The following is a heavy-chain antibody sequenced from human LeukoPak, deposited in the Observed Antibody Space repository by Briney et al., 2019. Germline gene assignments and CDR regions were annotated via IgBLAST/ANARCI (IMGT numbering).Heavy chain of an antibody. D-gene: IGHD3-10*01. Sequence: SETLSLTCTVSGYSISSGYYWGWIRQPPGKGLEWIGYIYYSGSTNYNPSLKSRVTISVDTSKNQFSLQLSSVTAADTAVYYCARGSYGSGSYYNVYWFDPWGQGTLVTVSS. CDR3: ARGSYGSGSYYNVYWFDP. CDR1: GYSISSGYY. CDR2: IYYSGST. J-gene: IGHJ5*02. V-gene: IGHV4-61*01.